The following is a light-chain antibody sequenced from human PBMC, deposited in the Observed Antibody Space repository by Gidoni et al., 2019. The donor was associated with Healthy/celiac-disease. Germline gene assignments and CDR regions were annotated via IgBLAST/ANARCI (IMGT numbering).Light chain of an antibody. CDR2: KAS. Sequence: DIQMTQSPSTLSASVGDRVTITCRASQSISSWLAWYQQKPGKAPKLLIYKASSLESGVPSRFSGSASGTEFTLTISSLQPDDFATYYCQQYNSYSQTFGQGPKVEIK. CDR3: QQYNSYSQT. V-gene: IGKV1-5*03. CDR1: QSISSW. J-gene: IGKJ1*01.